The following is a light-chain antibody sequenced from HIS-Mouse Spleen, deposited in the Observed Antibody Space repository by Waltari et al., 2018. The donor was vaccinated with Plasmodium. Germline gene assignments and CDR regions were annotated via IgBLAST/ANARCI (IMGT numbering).Light chain of an antibody. V-gene: IGKV3-11*01. CDR1: QSVSSY. J-gene: IGKJ4*01. Sequence: IVLTQSPATLPLSPGERTTRSCRASQSVSSYLAWYQQKPGQAPRLLIYDASNRATGIPARFSGSGSGTDFTLTISSLEPEDFAVYYCQQRSNWPSLTFGGGTKVEIK. CDR3: QQRSNWPSLT. CDR2: DAS.